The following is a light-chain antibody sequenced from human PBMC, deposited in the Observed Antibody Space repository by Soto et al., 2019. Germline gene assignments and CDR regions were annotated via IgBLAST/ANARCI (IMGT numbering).Light chain of an antibody. V-gene: IGKV1-5*01. CDR1: KSISSW. J-gene: IGKJ1*01. Sequence: DIQMTQSPSTLSASAGDIVTIXXRASKSISSWLAWYQQKPGKAPKXLIYDASSLESGVPSRFSGSGSGTEFTLTITSLQPDDFATYYCQQYNSYPWTFGQGTKVDIK. CDR2: DAS. CDR3: QQYNSYPWT.